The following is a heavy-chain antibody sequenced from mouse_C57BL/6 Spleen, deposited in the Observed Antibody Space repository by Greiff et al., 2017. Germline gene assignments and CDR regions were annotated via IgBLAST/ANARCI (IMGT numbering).Heavy chain of an antibody. J-gene: IGHJ4*01. D-gene: IGHD1-1*01. Sequence: QVQLQQPGAELVKPGASVKLSCKASGYTFTSYWMHWVKQRPGQGLEWIGMIHPNSGSTNYNEKFKSKATLTVDKSSSTAYMQLSSLTSEDSAVYYCARVATDYAMDYWGQRTSVTVSS. CDR2: IHPNSGST. V-gene: IGHV1-64*01. CDR3: ARVATDYAMDY. CDR1: GYTFTSYW.